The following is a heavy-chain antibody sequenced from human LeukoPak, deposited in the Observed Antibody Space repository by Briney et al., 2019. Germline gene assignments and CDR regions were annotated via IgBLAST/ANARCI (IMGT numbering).Heavy chain of an antibody. V-gene: IGHV3-9*03. Sequence: PGGSLRLSCAASGFTFDDYAMHWVRQAPGKGLEWVSGISWNGGSIGYADSVKGRFTISRDNAKNSLYLQMNSLRAEDMALYYCAKGYCISTSCFFDYWGQGTLVTVSS. J-gene: IGHJ4*02. CDR2: ISWNGGSI. CDR3: AKGYCISTSCFFDY. CDR1: GFTFDDYA. D-gene: IGHD2-2*01.